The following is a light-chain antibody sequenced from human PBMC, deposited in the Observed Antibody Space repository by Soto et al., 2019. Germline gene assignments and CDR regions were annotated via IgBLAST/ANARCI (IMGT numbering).Light chain of an antibody. CDR1: QSVRSSY. CDR2: GAS. CDR3: QQYGSSPYT. Sequence: EIVLTQSPGTLSLSPGERATLSCRASQSVRSSYLAWYQQKPGQAPRRLIYGASSSATGIPDRFSGSGSGTDFTLTISRLEPEDFAVYYCQQYGSSPYTFGQGTKREIK. V-gene: IGKV3-20*01. J-gene: IGKJ2*01.